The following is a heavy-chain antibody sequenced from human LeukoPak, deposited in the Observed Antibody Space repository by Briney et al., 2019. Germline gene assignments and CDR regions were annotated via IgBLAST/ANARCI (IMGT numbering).Heavy chain of an antibody. CDR2: IRGDNGNT. D-gene: IGHD3-9*01. CDR3: ARVDLLTGYYFFDY. V-gene: IGHV1-18*04. J-gene: IGHJ4*02. Sequence: GASVKVSCKTSGYSFTNYNLHWVRQAPGQGLEWVGWIRGDNGNTNYAQKFQGRVTMTTETSTSTAYMELGSLGSDETAVYYCARVDLLTGYYFFDYWGQGTLVTVSS. CDR1: GYSFTNYN.